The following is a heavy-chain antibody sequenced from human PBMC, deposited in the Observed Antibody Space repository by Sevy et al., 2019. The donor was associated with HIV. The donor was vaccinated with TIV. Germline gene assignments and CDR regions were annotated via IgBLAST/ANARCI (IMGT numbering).Heavy chain of an antibody. J-gene: IGHJ4*02. CDR3: ARGQGSSSSPYYFDY. CDR1: GFTFSSYA. Sequence: GGSLRLSCAASGFTFSSYAMSWVRQAPGKGLEWVSAISGSGGSTYYADSVKGRFTISRDNSKNTLYLQMNSLRAEDTAVYYCARGQGSSSSPYYFDYWGQGTLVTVSS. D-gene: IGHD6-6*01. CDR2: ISGSGGST. V-gene: IGHV3-23*01.